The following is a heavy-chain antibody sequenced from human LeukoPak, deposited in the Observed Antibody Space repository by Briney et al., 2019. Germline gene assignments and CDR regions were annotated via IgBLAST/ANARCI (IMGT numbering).Heavy chain of an antibody. CDR3: ARSPVLDRNDWPFAD. V-gene: IGHV3-53*01. CDR2: SYSGGDT. D-gene: IGHD1-1*01. Sequence: PGGSLRLSCAASGFTVSRNYMSWVRQAPGKGLEWVSVSYSGGDTYYPDSVKGRFTVSRDNPKNTVYLQMNSLRAEDTAVYFCARSPVLDRNDWPFADWGQGTLVTVSS. J-gene: IGHJ4*02. CDR1: GFTVSRNY.